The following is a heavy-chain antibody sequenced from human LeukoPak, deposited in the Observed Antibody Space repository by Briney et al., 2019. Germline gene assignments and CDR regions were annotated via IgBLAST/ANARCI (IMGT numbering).Heavy chain of an antibody. V-gene: IGHV3-48*03. CDR1: GFTFSSFE. CDR3: VRDRVFRDFDY. J-gene: IGHJ4*02. Sequence: GGSLRLSCAASGFTFSSFEMNWVRQAPGKGLEWVSYISSSGSTMYYADSVKGRFTISRDNAKKSLFLQMKSLRAEDTAIYYCVRDRVFRDFDYWGQGTLVTVSS. D-gene: IGHD3-10*01. CDR2: ISSSGSTM.